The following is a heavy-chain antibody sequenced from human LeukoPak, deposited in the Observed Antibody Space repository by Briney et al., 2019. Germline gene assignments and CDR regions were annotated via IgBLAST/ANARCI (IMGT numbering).Heavy chain of an antibody. CDR1: GYSISSGYY. CDR3: ARGAHYYGSGSYYGSTEYFQH. Sequence: SSEALSLTCTVSGYSISSGYYWGWIRQPPGKGLEWIGSIYHSGSTYYNPSLKSRVTISVDTSKNQFSLKLSSVTAADTAVYYCARGAHYYGSGSYYGSTEYFQHWGQGTLVTVSS. V-gene: IGHV4-38-2*02. D-gene: IGHD3-10*01. J-gene: IGHJ1*01. CDR2: IYHSGST.